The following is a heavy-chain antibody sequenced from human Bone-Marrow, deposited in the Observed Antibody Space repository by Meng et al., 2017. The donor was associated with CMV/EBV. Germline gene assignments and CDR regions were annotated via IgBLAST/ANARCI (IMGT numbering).Heavy chain of an antibody. CDR1: GYIFTTYY. V-gene: IGHV1-46*01. CDR3: ARDFTDIVVVPAAMGWFDP. J-gene: IGHJ5*02. Sequence: ASVKVSCKASGYIFTTYYIHWVRQAPGQGLEWMGIINPIGDITTYAQNFQGRLTMTRDTSTSTVYMELSRLRSDDTAVYYCARDFTDIVVVPAAMGWFDPWGQGTLVTVSS. CDR2: INPIGDIT. D-gene: IGHD2-2*01.